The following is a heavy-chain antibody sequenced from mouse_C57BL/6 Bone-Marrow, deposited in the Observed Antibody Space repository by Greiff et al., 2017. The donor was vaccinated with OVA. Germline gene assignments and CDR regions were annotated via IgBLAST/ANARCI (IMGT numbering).Heavy chain of an antibody. J-gene: IGHJ4*01. CDR2: ISSGGDYI. D-gene: IGHD3-3*01. V-gene: IGHV5-9-1*02. CDR3: TRAGTNYAMDY. Sequence: EVHLVESGEGLVKPGGSLKLSCAASGFTFSSYAMSWVRQTPEKRLEWVAYISSGGDYIYYADTVKGRFTISRDNARNTLYLQMSSLKSEDTAMYYCTRAGTNYAMDYWGQGTSVTVSS. CDR1: GFTFSSYA.